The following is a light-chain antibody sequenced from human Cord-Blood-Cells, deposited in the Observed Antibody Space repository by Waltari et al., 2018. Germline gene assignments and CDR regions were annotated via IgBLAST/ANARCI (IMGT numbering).Light chain of an antibody. V-gene: IGLV1-36*01. CDR3: AAWDDSLNGPV. CDR2: YDD. Sequence: QSVLTQPPSVSEAPRQRVTISCSGSSSNIGNKAVNWYQQLPGKAPKLLIYYDDLLPSGVSDRFSGSKSGTSAPLAISGLQSEDEADYYCAAWDDSLNGPVFGGGTKLTVL. J-gene: IGLJ3*02. CDR1: SSNIGNKA.